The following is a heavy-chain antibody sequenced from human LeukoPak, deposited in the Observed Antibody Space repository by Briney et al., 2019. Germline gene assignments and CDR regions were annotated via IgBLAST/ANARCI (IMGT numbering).Heavy chain of an antibody. CDR2: IYYSGST. J-gene: IGHJ6*02. D-gene: IGHD3-3*01. CDR1: GGSISSYY. CDR3: ARGYDFWSGYYGRMDV. Sequence: SETLSLTCTVSGGSISSYYWSWIRQPPGKGLEWIGYIYYSGSTNYNPSLKSRVTISVDTSKDQFSLKLSSVTAADTAVYYCARGYDFWSGYYGRMDVWGQGTTVTVSS. V-gene: IGHV4-59*01.